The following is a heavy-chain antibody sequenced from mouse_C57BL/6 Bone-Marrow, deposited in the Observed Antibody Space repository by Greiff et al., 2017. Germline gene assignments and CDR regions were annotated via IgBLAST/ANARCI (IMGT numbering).Heavy chain of an antibody. CDR1: GYSITSGYY. Sequence: ESGPGLVKPSQSLSLTCSVTGYSITSGYYWYWIRQFPGNKLEWMGYISYDGSNNYNPSLKNRIPITRDTSKNQFFLKLNAVTTEDTATYYCAREGVIYYGNFYAMDYWGQGTSVTVSS. J-gene: IGHJ4*01. CDR3: AREGVIYYGNFYAMDY. CDR2: ISYDGSN. D-gene: IGHD2-1*01. V-gene: IGHV3-6*01.